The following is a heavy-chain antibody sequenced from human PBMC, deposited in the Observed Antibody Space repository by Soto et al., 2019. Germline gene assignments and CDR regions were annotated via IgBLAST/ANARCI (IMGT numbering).Heavy chain of an antibody. J-gene: IGHJ6*03. CDR3: AREAGYCSSTSCHSDYYYYYYMDV. CDR1: GDSVSSNSAA. Sequence: SPTLSLTCAISGDSVSSNSAAWNWIRQSPSRGLEWLGRTYYRSKWYNDYAVSVKSRITINPDTSKNQFSLQLNSVTPEDTAVYYCAREAGYCSSTSCHSDYYYYYYMDVWGKGTTVTVSS. CDR2: TYYRSKWYN. D-gene: IGHD2-2*01. V-gene: IGHV6-1*01.